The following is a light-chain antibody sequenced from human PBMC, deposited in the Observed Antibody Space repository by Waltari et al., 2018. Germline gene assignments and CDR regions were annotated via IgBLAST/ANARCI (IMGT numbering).Light chain of an antibody. V-gene: IGKV3-20*01. Sequence: EIVLTQSPGTVSLSPGDRATLSCWALQRVRIYLAWYQQKPGQAPRLLIYHASTRATGIPDRFSASGSGTDFSLTISRLEPEDFALYYCQQYVESPATFGQGTKVEIK. CDR1: QRVRIY. CDR3: QQYVESPAT. CDR2: HAS. J-gene: IGKJ1*01.